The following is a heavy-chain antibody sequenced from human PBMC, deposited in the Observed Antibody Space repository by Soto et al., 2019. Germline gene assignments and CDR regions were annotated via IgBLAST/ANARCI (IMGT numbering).Heavy chain of an antibody. D-gene: IGHD2-15*01. V-gene: IGHV1-3*01. CDR1: GYTFTIYA. CDR3: ARDLMLYCSGGSCYRDAFDI. Sequence: ASLKVSCKASGYTFTIYAMHWVRQAPGQRLEWMGWINAGNGNTKYSQKFQGRVTITRDTSASTAYMELSSLRSEDTAVYYCARDLMLYCSGGSCYRDAFDIWGQGTMVTVSS. CDR2: INAGNGNT. J-gene: IGHJ3*02.